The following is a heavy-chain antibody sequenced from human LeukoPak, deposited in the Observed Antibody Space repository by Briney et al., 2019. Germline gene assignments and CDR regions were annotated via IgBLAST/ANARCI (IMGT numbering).Heavy chain of an antibody. CDR2: IYHSGST. V-gene: IGHV4-4*02. CDR1: GGSISSSNW. D-gene: IGHD1-1*01. Sequence: SETLSLTCAVSGGSISSSNWWSWVRQPPGKGLEWIGEIYHSGSTNYNPSLKSRVTISVDKSKNQFSLKLSSVTAADTAVYYCASDRYNWNGNPENWFDPWGQGTLVTVSS. J-gene: IGHJ5*02. CDR3: ASDRYNWNGNPENWFDP.